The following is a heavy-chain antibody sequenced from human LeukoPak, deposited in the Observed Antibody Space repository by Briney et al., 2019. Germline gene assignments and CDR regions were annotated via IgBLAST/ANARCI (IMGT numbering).Heavy chain of an antibody. V-gene: IGHV4-39*01. CDR3: ARLSDGLRS. J-gene: IGHJ5*02. CDR2: FYYSEGT. D-gene: IGHD4-17*01. Sequence: SETLSLTCTVSGGSISSSNNFWGWVRQPPGKGLEWIGSFYYSEGTYYNTSLKSRVTISVDTSKNQFSLKLSSVTAADTAVYYCARLSDGLRSWGQGTLVTVSS. CDR1: GGSISSSNNF.